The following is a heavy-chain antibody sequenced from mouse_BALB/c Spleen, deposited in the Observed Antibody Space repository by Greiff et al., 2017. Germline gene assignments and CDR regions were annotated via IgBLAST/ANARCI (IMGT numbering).Heavy chain of an antibody. V-gene: IGHV1-87*01. CDR3: ASNWERGDY. CDR1: GYTFTSYW. CDR2: IYPGDGDT. D-gene: IGHD4-1*01. Sequence: QVQLKESGAELARPGASVKLSCKASGYTFTSYWMQWVKQRPGQGLEWIGAIYPGDGDTRYTQKFKGKATLTADKSSSTAYMQLSSLASEDSAVYYCASNWERGDYWGQGTTLTVSS. J-gene: IGHJ2*01.